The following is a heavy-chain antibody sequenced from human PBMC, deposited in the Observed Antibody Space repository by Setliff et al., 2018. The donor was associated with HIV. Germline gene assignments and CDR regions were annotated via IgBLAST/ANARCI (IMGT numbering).Heavy chain of an antibody. V-gene: IGHV4-38-2*02. J-gene: IGHJ4*02. CDR3: ARDLRGTQSSDY. D-gene: IGHD1-1*01. Sequence: SETLSLTCAVSGYAINNNFFWGWVRQPPGKGLEWIGSIYHSGSTNYNPSLKSRVTISVDTSKNQFSLKLRSVTAADTAVYYCARDLRGTQSSDYWGQGTLVTVSS. CDR1: GYAINNNFF. CDR2: IYHSGST.